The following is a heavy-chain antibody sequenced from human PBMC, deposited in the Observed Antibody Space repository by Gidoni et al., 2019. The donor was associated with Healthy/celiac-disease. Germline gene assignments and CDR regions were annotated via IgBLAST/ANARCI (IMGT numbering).Heavy chain of an antibody. Sequence: SGAEVQKPGASVKVSCKVSGYTLTELSMHWGRQAPGKGLEWMGGFEPEDGETIYAQKFQGRVTMTEDTSTDTAYMELSSLRSEDTAVYYCAAESIVGATTVYDYWGQGTLVTVS. D-gene: IGHD1-26*01. CDR3: AAESIVGATTVYDY. J-gene: IGHJ4*02. CDR1: GYTLTELS. V-gene: IGHV1-24*01. CDR2: FEPEDGET.